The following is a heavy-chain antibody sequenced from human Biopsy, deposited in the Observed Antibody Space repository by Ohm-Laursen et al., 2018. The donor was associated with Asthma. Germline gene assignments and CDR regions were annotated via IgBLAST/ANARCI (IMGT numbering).Heavy chain of an antibody. CDR1: GGTFNTYV. Sequence: GASVKVSCKSLGGTFNTYVIGWVRQASGQGLEWMGGINSGFGTTTYPQKFQDRVTITADDSTSTVYMELSSLRSEDTAVYYCARKAGSCISRTCYSLDFWGQGTLVTVSS. CDR3: ARKAGSCISRTCYSLDF. V-gene: IGHV1-69*13. J-gene: IGHJ4*02. CDR2: INSGFGTT. D-gene: IGHD2-2*01.